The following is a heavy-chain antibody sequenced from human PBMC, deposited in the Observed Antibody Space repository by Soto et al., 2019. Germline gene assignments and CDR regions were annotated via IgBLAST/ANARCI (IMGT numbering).Heavy chain of an antibody. CDR1: GGSISSYY. J-gene: IGHJ4*02. CDR2: IYYSGST. CDR3: ASSPDSSGSYFDY. V-gene: IGHV4-59*01. D-gene: IGHD1-26*01. Sequence: QVQLQESGPGLVKPSETLSLTCTVSGGSISSYYWSWIRQPPGKGLEWIGYIYYSGSTNYNPSRKSRVTISVDTSKNQFCLTLSSVTAADTAVYYCASSPDSSGSYFDYWGQGTLVTVSS.